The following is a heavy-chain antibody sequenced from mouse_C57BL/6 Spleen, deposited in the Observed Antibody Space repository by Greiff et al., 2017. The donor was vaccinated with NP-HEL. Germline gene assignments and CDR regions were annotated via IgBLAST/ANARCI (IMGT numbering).Heavy chain of an antibody. J-gene: IGHJ1*03. D-gene: IGHD1-1*01. V-gene: IGHV14-1*01. Sequence: VHVKQSGAELVRPGASVKLSCTASGFNIKDYYMHWVKQRPEQGLEWIGRIDPEDGDPEYAPKFQGKATMTADTSSNTAYLQLSSLTSEDTAVYYCTTPYYGSSDGYFDVWGTGTTVTVSS. CDR3: TTPYYGSSDGYFDV. CDR2: IDPEDGDP. CDR1: GFNIKDYY.